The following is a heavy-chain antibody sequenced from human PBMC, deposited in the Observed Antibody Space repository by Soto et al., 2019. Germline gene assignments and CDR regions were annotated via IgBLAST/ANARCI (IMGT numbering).Heavy chain of an antibody. CDR3: ASCRRSRGCLPGGPSGMDV. Sequence: LSLTCDVCGDTISTGGYTWAWIRQPPGKALEWIGHTYHSGNPNYNPSLKSRITISVDTSKNQFSLKLSSVTAADTAVYYCASCRRSRGCLPGGPSGMDVWGQGTTVTVSS. J-gene: IGHJ6*02. CDR1: GDTISTGGYT. CDR2: TYHSGNP. D-gene: IGHD6-19*01. V-gene: IGHV4-30-2*02.